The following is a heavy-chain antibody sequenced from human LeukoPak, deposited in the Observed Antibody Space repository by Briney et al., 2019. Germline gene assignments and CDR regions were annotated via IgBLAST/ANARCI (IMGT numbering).Heavy chain of an antibody. CDR2: INSNSGDA. V-gene: IGHV1-2*02. Sequence: GASVKVSCKASGYSFTEHYIYWVRQAPGQGLEWVGRINSNSGDANSAQKFQGRVTMTRDTSVSTAYMDLGSVTSDDTDVYFCARSAGHCSNGICFTDYYQDVWGRGTTVTISS. D-gene: IGHD2-8*01. CDR1: GYSFTEHY. J-gene: IGHJ6*03. CDR3: ARSAGHCSNGICFTDYYQDV.